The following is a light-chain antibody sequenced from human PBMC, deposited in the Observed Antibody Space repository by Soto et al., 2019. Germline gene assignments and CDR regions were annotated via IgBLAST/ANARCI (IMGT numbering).Light chain of an antibody. J-gene: IGLJ3*02. V-gene: IGLV2-8*01. Sequence: QSGLTQPPSASGSPGQSVTISCTGTSSDVGAYNYVSWYQQHAGKAPKLVIYEVTKRPSGVPDRFSGSKSANTASLTVSGLQAEDEADYYCSSFASSNTWVFGGGTKVNVL. CDR1: SSDVGAYNY. CDR3: SSFASSNTWV. CDR2: EVT.